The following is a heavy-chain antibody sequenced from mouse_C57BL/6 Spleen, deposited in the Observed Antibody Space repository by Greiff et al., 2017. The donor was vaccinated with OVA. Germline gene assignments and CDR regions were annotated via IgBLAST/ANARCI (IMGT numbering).Heavy chain of an antibody. Sequence: QVQLQQPGAELVKPGASVKLSCKASGYTFTSYWMHWVKQRPGRGLEWIGRIDPNSGGTKYNEKFKSKATLTVDKPSSTAYMQLSSLTSEDSAVYYCARRDTTVVAPWGYFDVWGTGTTVTVSS. CDR1: GYTFTSYW. J-gene: IGHJ1*03. CDR3: ARRDTTVVAPWGYFDV. CDR2: IDPNSGGT. V-gene: IGHV1-72*01. D-gene: IGHD1-1*01.